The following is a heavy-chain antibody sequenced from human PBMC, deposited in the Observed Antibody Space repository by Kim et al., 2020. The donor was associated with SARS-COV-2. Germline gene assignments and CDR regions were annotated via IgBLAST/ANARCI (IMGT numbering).Heavy chain of an antibody. CDR3: ARGFDL. J-gene: IGHJ2*01. CDR2: INHNGRT. V-gene: IGHV4-59*08. Sequence: INHNGRTNYNPSPQSRVTISVDTSKNQFSLKLSSVTAADTALYYCARGFDLWGRGTLVTVSS.